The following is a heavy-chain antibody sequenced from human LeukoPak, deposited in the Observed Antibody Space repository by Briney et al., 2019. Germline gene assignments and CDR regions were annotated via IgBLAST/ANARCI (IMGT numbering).Heavy chain of an antibody. J-gene: IGHJ3*02. Sequence: DSVKGQFTISRDNSKNTVSLQMNSLRAEDTAVYYCARVGGITMIVVLITDAFDIWGQGTMVTVSS. V-gene: IGHV3-23*01. D-gene: IGHD3-22*01. CDR3: ARVGGITMIVVLITDAFDI.